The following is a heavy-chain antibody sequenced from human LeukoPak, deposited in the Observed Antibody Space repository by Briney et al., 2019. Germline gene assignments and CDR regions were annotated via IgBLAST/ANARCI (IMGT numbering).Heavy chain of an antibody. Sequence: ASVKVSCKASGGTFSSYAISWVRQAPGQGLEWMGGIIPIFGTANYAQKFQGRVTITADESMSTAYMELSSLRSEDTAVYYCARHYLEYSSSSGLDYWGQGTLVTVSS. CDR2: IIPIFGTA. CDR3: ARHYLEYSSSSGLDY. D-gene: IGHD6-6*01. CDR1: GGTFSSYA. V-gene: IGHV1-69*13. J-gene: IGHJ4*02.